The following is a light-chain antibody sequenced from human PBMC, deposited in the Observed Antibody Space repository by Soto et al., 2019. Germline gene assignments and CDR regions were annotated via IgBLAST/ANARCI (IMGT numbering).Light chain of an antibody. J-gene: IGLJ2*01. Sequence: QSALTQPASVSGSPGQSITISCTGTSRDVGAYNYVSWYQQYPGRAPKLIIYDVNNRPSGDSNRFSGSKSGNMASLTISGLQAEDEADYYRSSYTISSTVVFGGGTKLTVL. V-gene: IGLV2-14*03. CDR3: SSYTISSTVV. CDR1: SRDVGAYNY. CDR2: DVN.